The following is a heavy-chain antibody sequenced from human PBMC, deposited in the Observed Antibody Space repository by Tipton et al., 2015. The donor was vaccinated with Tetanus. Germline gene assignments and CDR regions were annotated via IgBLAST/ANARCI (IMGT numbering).Heavy chain of an antibody. V-gene: IGHV4-39*02. Sequence: GLVKPSETLSLTCAVSGGSFSDFYWSWIRQPPGKGLEWIGSISYSGRTYYNPSLKSRVTMSLDTSKKDFSLRLRSVTAADTAMYYCARLREIVSRSGWAFDHWGQGILVTVSP. CDR3: ARLREIVSRSGWAFDH. CDR2: ISYSGRT. J-gene: IGHJ4*02. CDR1: GGSFSDFY. D-gene: IGHD5/OR15-5a*01.